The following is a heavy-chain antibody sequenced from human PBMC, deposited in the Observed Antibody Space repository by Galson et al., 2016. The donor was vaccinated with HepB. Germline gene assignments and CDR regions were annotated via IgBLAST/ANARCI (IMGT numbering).Heavy chain of an antibody. Sequence: SLRLSCAASGFSFSSFAMHWVRQAPGKGLEWVAVISYAGTDQFYADSMKGRFTISRDNSKKTLYLQVNSLRPEDTAVYYCAEASTVTTDYFDYWGQGTLVTVSS. V-gene: IGHV3-30*18. CDR3: AEASTVTTDYFDY. CDR2: ISYAGTDQ. CDR1: GFSFSSFA. D-gene: IGHD4-17*01. J-gene: IGHJ4*02.